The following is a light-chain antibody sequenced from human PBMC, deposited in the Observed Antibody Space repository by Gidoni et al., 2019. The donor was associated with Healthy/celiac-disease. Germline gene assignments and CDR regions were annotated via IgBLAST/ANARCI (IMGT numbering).Light chain of an antibody. Sequence: DSQMTQSPSTLSASVGDRVTITCRASQGISSWLAWYQQKPGKAPKLLIYDASSLESGVPSRFSGSGSGTEFTLTISSLQPDDFATYYCQQYNSYSWTFGQGTKVEIK. J-gene: IGKJ1*01. CDR3: QQYNSYSWT. CDR2: DAS. CDR1: QGISSW. V-gene: IGKV1-5*01.